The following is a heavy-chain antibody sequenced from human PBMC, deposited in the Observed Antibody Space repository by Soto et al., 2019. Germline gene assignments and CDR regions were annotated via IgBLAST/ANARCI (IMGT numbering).Heavy chain of an antibody. J-gene: IGHJ6*02. Sequence: PTQTLSLTCAISGDSVSSNSAAWNWIRQSPSRGLEWLGRTYYRSKWYNDYAVSVKSRITINPDTSKNQFSLQLNSVTPEDTAVYYCAREGYSSGWYYYYGMDVWGQGTTVTV. CDR1: GDSVSSNSAA. D-gene: IGHD6-19*01. CDR2: TYYRSKWYN. CDR3: AREGYSSGWYYYYGMDV. V-gene: IGHV6-1*01.